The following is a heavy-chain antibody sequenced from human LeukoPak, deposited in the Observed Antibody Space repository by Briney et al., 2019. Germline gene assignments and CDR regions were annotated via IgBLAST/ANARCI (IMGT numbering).Heavy chain of an antibody. Sequence: SETLSLTCTVSGGSISSSSYYWGWIRQPPGKGLEWIGSIYYSGSTYYNPSLKSRVTISVDTSKNQFSLELSSVTAADTAVYYCARPHGYSSGWYWFDPWGQGTLVTVSS. CDR2: IYYSGST. CDR3: ARPHGYSSGWYWFDP. V-gene: IGHV4-39*01. J-gene: IGHJ5*02. CDR1: GGSISSSSYY. D-gene: IGHD6-19*01.